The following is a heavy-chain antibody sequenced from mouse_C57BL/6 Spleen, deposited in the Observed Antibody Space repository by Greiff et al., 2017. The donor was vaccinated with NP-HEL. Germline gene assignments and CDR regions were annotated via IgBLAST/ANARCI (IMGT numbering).Heavy chain of an antibody. CDR3: ARPYSSAWFAY. V-gene: IGHV1-82*01. CDR2: IYPGDGDT. J-gene: IGHJ3*01. Sequence: VKLQESGPELVKPGASVKISCKASGYAFSSSWMNWVKQRPGKGLEWIGRIYPGDGDTNYNGKFKGKATLTADKSSSTAYMQLSSLTSEDSAVYFCARPYSSAWFAYWGQGTLVTVSA. CDR1: GYAFSSSW. D-gene: IGHD2-12*01.